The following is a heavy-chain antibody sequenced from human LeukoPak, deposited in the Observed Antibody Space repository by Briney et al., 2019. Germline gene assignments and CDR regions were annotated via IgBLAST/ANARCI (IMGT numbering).Heavy chain of an antibody. Sequence: GGSLRLSCAASGFTFANYALNWVRQAPGEGLEWVASITGAGGRGGIYYADSVKGRFTISRDNSKNTVYLQMTSLRADDTAVYHCAKGDRGHCTGAKCYPFDYWGQGTVVTVSS. J-gene: IGHJ4*02. D-gene: IGHD2-8*02. CDR3: AKGDRGHCTGAKCYPFDY. V-gene: IGHV3-23*01. CDR2: ITGAGGRGGI. CDR1: GFTFANYA.